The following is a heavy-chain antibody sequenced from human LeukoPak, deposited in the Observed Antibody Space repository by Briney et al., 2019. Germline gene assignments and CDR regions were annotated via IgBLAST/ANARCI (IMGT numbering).Heavy chain of an antibody. V-gene: IGHV3-30*02. CDR2: IQNDGSNE. CDR1: GFTFRSYG. CDR3: AKDRCSNGIGCYYYYIDV. D-gene: IGHD2-8*01. Sequence: GGSLRLSCAASGFTFRSYGMHWVRQAPGKGLEWVAYIQNDGSNEQYADSVKGRFSISRDSSKNILYLQMNSLRAEDTAVYYCAKDRCSNGIGCYYYYIDVWGKGTTVTISS. J-gene: IGHJ6*03.